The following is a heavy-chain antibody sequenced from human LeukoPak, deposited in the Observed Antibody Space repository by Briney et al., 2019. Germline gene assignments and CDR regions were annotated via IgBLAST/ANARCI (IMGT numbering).Heavy chain of an antibody. J-gene: IGHJ4*02. CDR3: ARDYKYAFDN. V-gene: IGHV3-48*01. CDR2: VGIDSGNT. CDR1: GFPFSDYS. Sequence: GGSLRLSCAASGFPFSDYSMNWVRQAPGKGLEWISYVGIDSGNTYYADSVKGRFTISADKAKNSLVLQMNSLRVEDTAVYYCARDYKYAFDNWGQGTLVNVSS. D-gene: IGHD5-24*01.